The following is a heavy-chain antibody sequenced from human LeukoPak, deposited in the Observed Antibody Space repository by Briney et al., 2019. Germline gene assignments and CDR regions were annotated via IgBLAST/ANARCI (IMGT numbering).Heavy chain of an antibody. J-gene: IGHJ3*02. CDR3: ARCNDDSGAFDM. Sequence: SETLSLTCTVSGGSVSSGSYYWSWIRQPPGKGLEWIEYIYYSGRTNYNPSLKSRVTISVDTSKMQFSLKLTSVTAADTAVYYCARCNDDSGAFDMWGQGTMVTVFS. CDR2: IYYSGRT. V-gene: IGHV4-61*01. D-gene: IGHD4-17*01. CDR1: GGSVSSGSYY.